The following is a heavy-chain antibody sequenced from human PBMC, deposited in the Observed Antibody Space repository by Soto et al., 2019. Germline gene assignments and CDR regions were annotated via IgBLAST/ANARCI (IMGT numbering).Heavy chain of an antibody. CDR2: IKSKTDGGTT. CDR1: GFTFSNAW. CDR3: TTDASIAARINYYYYYGMDV. D-gene: IGHD6-6*01. J-gene: IGHJ6*02. V-gene: IGHV3-15*07. Sequence: GGSLRLSCAAFGFTFSNAWMNWVRQAPGKGLEWVGRIKSKTDGGTTDYAAPVKGRFTISRDDSKNTLYLQMNSLKTEDTAVYYCTTDASIAARINYYYYYGMDVWGQGTTVTVSS.